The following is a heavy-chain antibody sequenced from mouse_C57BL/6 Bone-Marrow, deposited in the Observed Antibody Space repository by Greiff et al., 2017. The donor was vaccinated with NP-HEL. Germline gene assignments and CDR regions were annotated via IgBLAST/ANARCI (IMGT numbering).Heavy chain of an antibody. Sequence: VQLQQSGPELVKPGASVKISCKASGYTFTDYYMNWVKQSHGKSLEWIGDINPNNGGTSYNQKFKGKATLTVDKSSSTAYMELRSLTSEDSAVYYCAKGWLLALVDYGGQGTTLTVSA. CDR1: GYTFTDYY. CDR3: AKGWLLALVDY. CDR2: INPNNGGT. J-gene: IGHJ2*01. D-gene: IGHD2-3*01. V-gene: IGHV1-26*01.